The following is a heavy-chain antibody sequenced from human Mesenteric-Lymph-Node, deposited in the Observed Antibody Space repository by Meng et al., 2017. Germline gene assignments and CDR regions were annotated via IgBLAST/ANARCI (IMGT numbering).Heavy chain of an antibody. J-gene: IGHJ3*02. CDR1: GFIFNDFA. CDR2: IRSKANNYVT. CDR3: TRLPLDAFDI. Sequence: GESLMISCAASGFIFNDFARHWVRQTSGKGLEWVSRIRSKANNYVTAYAASVKGRFTISRDDSKTTKSLQLNSLKTEDTTVYYCTRLPLDAFDIWGQGTTVTVSS. V-gene: IGHV3-73*01.